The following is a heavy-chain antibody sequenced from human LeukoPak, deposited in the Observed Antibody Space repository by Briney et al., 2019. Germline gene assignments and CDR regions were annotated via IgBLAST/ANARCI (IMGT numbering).Heavy chain of an antibody. V-gene: IGHV3-74*01. J-gene: IGHJ3*02. D-gene: IGHD1-1*01. Sequence: GGSLRLSCAASGFSFSSYWMHWVRQAPGKGLVWVSRINGDGSRTRYADSVKGRFTISRDSAKNTLYLQMNSLRAEDTAVYYCARGGLNALEAFDIWGQGTLVTVCS. CDR2: INGDGSRT. CDR1: GFSFSSYW. CDR3: ARGGLNALEAFDI.